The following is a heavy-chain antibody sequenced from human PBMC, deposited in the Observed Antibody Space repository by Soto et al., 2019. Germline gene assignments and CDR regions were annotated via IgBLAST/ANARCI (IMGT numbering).Heavy chain of an antibody. Sequence: SETLSLTCTVSGGSISTTNYYWGWIRQPPGQGLEWIGSIFYGGSTSYNPSLRSRVTISVDTSKNQFSLKLSSVTAADTAVYYCARGGDGWRYFQHWGQGTLVTVSS. J-gene: IGHJ1*01. V-gene: IGHV4-39*07. D-gene: IGHD3-10*01. CDR1: GGSISTTNYY. CDR2: IFYGGST. CDR3: ARGGDGWRYFQH.